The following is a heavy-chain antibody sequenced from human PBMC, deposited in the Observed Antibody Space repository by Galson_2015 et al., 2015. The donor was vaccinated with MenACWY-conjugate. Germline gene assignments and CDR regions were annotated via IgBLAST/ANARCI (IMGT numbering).Heavy chain of an antibody. J-gene: IGHJ4*02. D-gene: IGHD6-19*01. Sequence: SLRLSCAASGFTFSNYGMHWVRQTPGKGLEWVSYIGSVTSTIYYRDSVKGRFTISRDNAKNSLYLQMNSLRAEDTAVYYCAREYKGTEQWLFDFDYWGQGALVTVSS. V-gene: IGHV3-48*04. CDR2: IGSVTSTI. CDR3: AREYKGTEQWLFDFDY. CDR1: GFTFSNYG.